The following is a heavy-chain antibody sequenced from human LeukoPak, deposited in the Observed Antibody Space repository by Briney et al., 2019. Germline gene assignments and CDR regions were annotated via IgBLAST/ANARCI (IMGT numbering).Heavy chain of an antibody. D-gene: IGHD3-22*01. Sequence: NPGGSLRLSCAASGFSISIAWMSWVRQAPGKGLKWVGRIKSKGDGETRDYAAPVKDRFIISRDDSKNMLYLQMNSLKTEDTAIYYCAAAGEWLSNAFNLWGQGTMVTVSA. CDR1: GFSISIAW. CDR3: AAAGEWLSNAFNL. CDR2: IKSKGDGETR. V-gene: IGHV3-15*01. J-gene: IGHJ3*01.